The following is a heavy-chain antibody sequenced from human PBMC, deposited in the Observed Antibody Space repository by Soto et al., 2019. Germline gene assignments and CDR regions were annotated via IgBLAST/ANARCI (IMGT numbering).Heavy chain of an antibody. Sequence: GWSLRLSCESSVIAFISSDMHWVRQVSGKSLEWVSAIGRGGDTYYPDSVKGRFTISRENAKNSLYLQMNSLTAGDTAVYFCARELADSVTTAWYFDLWGRGTLVTVSS. CDR1: VIAFISSD. CDR2: IGRGGDT. J-gene: IGHJ2*01. V-gene: IGHV3-13*01. D-gene: IGHD4-17*01. CDR3: ARELADSVTTAWYFDL.